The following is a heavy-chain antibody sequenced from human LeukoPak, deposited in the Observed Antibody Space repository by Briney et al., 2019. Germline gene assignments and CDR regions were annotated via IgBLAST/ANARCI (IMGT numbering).Heavy chain of an antibody. CDR3: ARNYYGSGSYYNVVWFDP. CDR2: IYHSGST. J-gene: IGHJ5*02. V-gene: IGHV4-59*08. D-gene: IGHD3-10*01. Sequence: SETLSLTCTVSGGSISSYYWSWIRQPPGKGLEWIGSIYHSGSTYYNPSLKSRVTISVDTSKNQFSLKLSSVTAADTAVYYCARNYYGSGSYYNVVWFDPWGQGTLVTVSS. CDR1: GGSISSYY.